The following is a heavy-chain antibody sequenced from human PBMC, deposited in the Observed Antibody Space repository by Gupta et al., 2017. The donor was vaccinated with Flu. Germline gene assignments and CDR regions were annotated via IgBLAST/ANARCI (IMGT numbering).Heavy chain of an antibody. CDR1: YW. V-gene: IGHV3-7*01. D-gene: IGHD2-15*01. CDR3: ARQRDISSATSIFDS. J-gene: IGHJ5*01. Sequence: YWMTWVRQAPGKGLDCVANIMEDGSAKHYLVSVKGRFTISTDNADNALSLQTGNPISADTAVYYCARQRDISSATSIFDSWGQGTLVTVSS. CDR2: IMEDGSAK.